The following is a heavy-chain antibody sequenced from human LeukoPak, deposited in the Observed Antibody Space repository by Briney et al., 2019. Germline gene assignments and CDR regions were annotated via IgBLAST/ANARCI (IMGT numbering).Heavy chain of an antibody. Sequence: GGSLRLSCAASGFTFSSYWMSWVRQAPGKGLEWVANIKQDGSEKYYVDSVKSRFTISRDNAKNSLYLQLNSLRAEDTAVYYCARARGGYDFDYWGQGTLVTVSS. V-gene: IGHV3-7*03. CDR3: ARARGGYDFDY. D-gene: IGHD5-12*01. CDR2: IKQDGSEK. J-gene: IGHJ4*02. CDR1: GFTFSSYW.